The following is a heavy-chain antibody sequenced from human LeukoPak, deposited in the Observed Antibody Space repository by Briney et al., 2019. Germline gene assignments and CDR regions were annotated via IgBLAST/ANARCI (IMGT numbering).Heavy chain of an antibody. J-gene: IGHJ4*02. CDR3: ARGSVGSGYYVENYFDY. V-gene: IGHV4-30-4*07. CDR2: IYYSGST. D-gene: IGHD3-22*01. CDR1: GGSISSGGYS. Sequence: PSQTLSLTCAVSGGSISSGGYSWSWIRQPPGTGLEWIGYIYYSGSTYYNPSLKSRVTISVDTSKNQFSLKLSSVTAADTAVYYCARGSVGSGYYVENYFDYWGQGTLVTVSS.